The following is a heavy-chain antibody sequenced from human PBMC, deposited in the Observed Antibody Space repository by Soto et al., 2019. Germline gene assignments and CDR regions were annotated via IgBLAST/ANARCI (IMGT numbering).Heavy chain of an antibody. CDR2: IGSGTTT. Sequence: GGSLRLSCAASGFTFRSYSMSWVRQAPGKGLEWVSVIGSGTTTHYADSVKGRFTISRDNAKNAVYLQMNSLRAEDTAIYYCAKDAEGAGGVDYWGQGTLVTVSS. J-gene: IGHJ4*02. V-gene: IGHV3-23*01. D-gene: IGHD1-26*01. CDR3: AKDAEGAGGVDY. CDR1: GFTFRSYS.